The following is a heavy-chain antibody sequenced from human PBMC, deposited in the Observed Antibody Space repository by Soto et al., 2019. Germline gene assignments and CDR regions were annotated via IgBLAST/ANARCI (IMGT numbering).Heavy chain of an antibody. J-gene: IGHJ4*02. V-gene: IGHV1-69*01. D-gene: IGHD3-16*01. Sequence: QGQLVQSGPEVKKPGSSVKVSCKDSGGLFSSFAISWVRQAPGQGLEWLGGISPVSGTTNYAAKIQGRVTITADESTNTAYMELSSLRSGETAMYYCARGGGPYVWFNEFWGQGTLITVPS. CDR3: ARGGGPYVWFNEF. CDR1: GGLFSSFA. CDR2: ISPVSGTT.